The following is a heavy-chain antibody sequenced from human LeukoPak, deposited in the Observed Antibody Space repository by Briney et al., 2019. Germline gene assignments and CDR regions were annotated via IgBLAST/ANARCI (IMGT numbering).Heavy chain of an antibody. V-gene: IGHV4-59*01. CDR3: ARMVLGVIDAFEI. CDR1: GGSISSYY. CDR2: IYYSGTT. Sequence: SETESLTCTVSGGSISSYYWSWIRQPPGKGLEWIAYIYYSGTTKYNASLKSRVTMSVDTSKNQIYLKLSSVTAADTAVYYCARMVLGVIDAFEIWGQKPSLSVSS. J-gene: IGHJ3*02. D-gene: IGHD3-10*01.